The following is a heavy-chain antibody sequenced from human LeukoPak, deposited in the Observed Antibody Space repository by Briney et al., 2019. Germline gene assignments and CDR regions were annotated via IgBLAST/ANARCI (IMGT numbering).Heavy chain of an antibody. CDR1: GGSISSSSYY. CDR3: ARRGYSYGGTSSLDY. D-gene: IGHD5-18*01. Sequence: SETLSLTCTVSGGSISSSSYYWGWIRQPPGKGLEWIGSIYYSGSTYYNPSLKSRVTISVDTSKNQFSLKLSSVTAADTAVYYCARRGYSYGGTSSLDYWGQGTLVTVSS. CDR2: IYYSGST. J-gene: IGHJ4*02. V-gene: IGHV4-39*01.